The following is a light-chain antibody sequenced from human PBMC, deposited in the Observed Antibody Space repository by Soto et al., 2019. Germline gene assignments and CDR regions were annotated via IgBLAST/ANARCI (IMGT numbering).Light chain of an antibody. Sequence: EIVLTQSPGTLSLSPGVGATLSCRASQSGSSSYLAWYQQKPGQAPRRLIYGASSRATGIPDRFSGSGSGTDFTLTISRLAPEHFAVYYCQQYGRSGTFGQGTKVEIK. CDR3: QQYGRSGT. CDR1: QSGSSSY. CDR2: GAS. J-gene: IGKJ1*01. V-gene: IGKV3-20*01.